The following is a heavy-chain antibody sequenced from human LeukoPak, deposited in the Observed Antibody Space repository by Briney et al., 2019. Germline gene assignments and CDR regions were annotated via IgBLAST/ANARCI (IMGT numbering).Heavy chain of an antibody. Sequence: SETLFLTCTVSGGSISSYYWSWIRQPPGKELEWIGYIFYNGSTNYSPSLKSRVTISVDTSQNQFSLKLTSVTAADTAVYYCARARYYYDNSVYPAVRFDFWGQGILVTVS. CDR3: ARARYYYDNSVYPAVRFDF. CDR2: IFYNGST. D-gene: IGHD3-22*01. CDR1: GGSISSYY. J-gene: IGHJ4*02. V-gene: IGHV4-59*01.